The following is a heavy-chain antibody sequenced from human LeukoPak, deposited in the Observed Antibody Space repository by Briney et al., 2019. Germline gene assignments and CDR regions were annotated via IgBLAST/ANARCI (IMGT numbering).Heavy chain of an antibody. J-gene: IGHJ4*02. V-gene: IGHV5-51*01. CDR3: ARLPYEGAVAGTADY. D-gene: IGHD6-19*01. CDR1: GYSFTSYW. Sequence: GESLKISCKGSGYSFTSYWIGWVRQMPGKGLEWMGIIYPGDSDTRYSPSFQGQVTISADKSISTAYLQWSSLKASDTAMYYCARLPYEGAVAGTADYWGQGTLVTVSS. CDR2: IYPGDSDT.